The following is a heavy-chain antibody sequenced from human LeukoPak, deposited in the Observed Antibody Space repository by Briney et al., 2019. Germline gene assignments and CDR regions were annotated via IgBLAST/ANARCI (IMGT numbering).Heavy chain of an antibody. D-gene: IGHD4-17*01. CDR3: ARDRGIGDYYHYYFDY. Sequence: KRSETLSLTCTVSGGSISNYYWSWVRQPPGKRLEWIGYIYYSGSTKYNPSLKSRVTISIDTSKNQFSLKLSSVTAADTAVYYCARDRGIGDYYHYYFDYWGQGTLVTVSS. V-gene: IGHV4-59*01. CDR1: GGSISNYY. CDR2: IYYSGST. J-gene: IGHJ4*02.